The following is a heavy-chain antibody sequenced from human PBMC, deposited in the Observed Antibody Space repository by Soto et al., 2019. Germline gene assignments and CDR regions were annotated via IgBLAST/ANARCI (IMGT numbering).Heavy chain of an antibody. CDR3: ARVPDY. CDR1: GGSISSGGYS. J-gene: IGHJ4*02. V-gene: IGHV4-30-2*01. CDR2: IYHSAST. Sequence: NPSETLSLTCAVSGGSISSGGYSWSWIRQPPGKGLELIGYIYHSASTYYNPSLKSRVTISVDRSKNQLSLKLSSVTAADTAMYYCARVPDYWGQGTLVTVSS.